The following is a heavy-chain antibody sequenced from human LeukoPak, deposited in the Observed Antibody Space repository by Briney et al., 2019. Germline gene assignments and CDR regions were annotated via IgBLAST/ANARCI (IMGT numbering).Heavy chain of an antibody. V-gene: IGHV3-30*04. D-gene: IGHD1-1*01. CDR2: ISNDGRKT. CDR1: GFNFSTHA. CDR3: XRISTNWQFDY. J-gene: IGHJ4*02. Sequence: GSLRLSCAASGFNFSTHAMHWVRQAPGKGLEWVAFISNDGRKTYYADSVKGRFTISRDNSKNTLYLQMNSLAADDTAVFHXXRISTNWQFDYWGQGALVTVSS.